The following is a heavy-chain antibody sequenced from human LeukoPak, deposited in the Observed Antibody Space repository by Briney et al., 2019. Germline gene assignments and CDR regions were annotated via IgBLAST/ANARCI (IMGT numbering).Heavy chain of an antibody. J-gene: IGHJ4*02. D-gene: IGHD1-26*01. CDR2: INSDGSST. CDR3: ALKGVGGELGGFNS. CDR1: GFTFSSYW. Sequence: GGSLRLSCAASGFTFSSYWMHWVRQAPGKGLVWVSRINSDGSSTSYADSVKGRFTISRDNAKNSLYLQMNSLRAEDTALYHCALKGVGGELGGFNSWGQGTLVTVSS. V-gene: IGHV3-74*01.